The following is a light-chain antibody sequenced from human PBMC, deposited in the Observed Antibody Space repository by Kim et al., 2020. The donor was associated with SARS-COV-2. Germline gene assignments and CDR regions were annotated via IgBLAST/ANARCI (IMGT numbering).Light chain of an antibody. V-gene: IGKV1-9*01. J-gene: IGKJ1*01. CDR2: AAS. CDR1: QDISNH. Sequence: ASVGDRVTIAGRASQDISNHLAWYQQTPGKAPELLIYAASTLKPGVPSRFSGSGSGTEFTLTISSLQPEDFATYSCQQLNTFPRTFGQGTKVDIK. CDR3: QQLNTFPRT.